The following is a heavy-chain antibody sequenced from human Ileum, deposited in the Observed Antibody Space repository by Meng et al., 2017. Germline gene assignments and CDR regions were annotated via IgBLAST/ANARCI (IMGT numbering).Heavy chain of an antibody. D-gene: IGHD3-22*01. Sequence: SVMVSCKASVGTFRSCAISCVRQAPGQGLEWMGGIIPIFGTANYAQKFQGRVTITTDESTSTAYMELSSLRSEDTAVYYCARESAADYYDSSGYYYFDYWGQGTLVTVSS. CDR2: IIPIFGTA. CDR3: ARESAADYYDSSGYYYFDY. V-gene: IGHV1-69*05. J-gene: IGHJ4*02. CDR1: VGTFRSCA.